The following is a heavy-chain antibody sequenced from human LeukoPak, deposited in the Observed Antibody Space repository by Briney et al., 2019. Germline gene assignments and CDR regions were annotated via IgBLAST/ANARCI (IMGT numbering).Heavy chain of an antibody. CDR1: GFSLINRVG. Sequence: SGPTLVKPTQTLTLTCTFSGFSLINRVGVGWIRQPPGKALEWLALIYWDDDKRYSPSLKSRLTITKDTSKNQAVLTMTNMDPVDTATYYCARDSSGYYYEDGGSWFDPWGQGTLVTVSS. D-gene: IGHD3-22*01. CDR3: ARDSSGYYYEDGGSWFDP. V-gene: IGHV2-5*02. J-gene: IGHJ5*02. CDR2: IYWDDDK.